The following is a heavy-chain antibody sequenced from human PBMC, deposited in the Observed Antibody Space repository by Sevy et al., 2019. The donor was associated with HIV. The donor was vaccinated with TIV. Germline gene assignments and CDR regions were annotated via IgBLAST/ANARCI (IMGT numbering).Heavy chain of an antibody. Sequence: ASVKVSCKVSGYIFTELSMHWVRQAPGKGLEWMGGFDPEDGETIYAQKFQGRVTMTEDTSTDTAYMDLSSLRSEDTAVYFCVVGASSGGYYHFDSWGQGTLVTVSS. D-gene: IGHD1-26*01. J-gene: IGHJ4*02. CDR2: FDPEDGET. CDR1: GYIFTELS. CDR3: VVGASSGGYYHFDS. V-gene: IGHV1-24*01.